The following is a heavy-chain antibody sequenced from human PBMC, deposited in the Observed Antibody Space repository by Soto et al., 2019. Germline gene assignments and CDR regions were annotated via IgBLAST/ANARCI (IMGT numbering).Heavy chain of an antibody. V-gene: IGHV1-18*01. J-gene: IGHJ5*02. D-gene: IGHD3-3*01. CDR2: ISAYNGNT. Sequence: GASVKVSCKASGYTFTSYGISWVRQAPGQGLEWMGWISAYNGNTNYAQKLQGRVTMTTDTSTSTAYMELRSLRSDDTAVYYCARDHDFWSGYYYNWFDPWGQGTLVTVSS. CDR3: ARDHDFWSGYYYNWFDP. CDR1: GYTFTSYG.